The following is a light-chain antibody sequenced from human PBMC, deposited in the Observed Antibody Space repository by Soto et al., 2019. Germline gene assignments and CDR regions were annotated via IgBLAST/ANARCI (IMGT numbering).Light chain of an antibody. V-gene: IGKV1-5*01. J-gene: IGKJ1*01. Sequence: DIQMTQSPPTLSASVGDRVTITCRASQSIRHYLAWYQQMPGKGPKLLIYGASTLQSWVPSRFSGSGSGTEFTLTISSLQPDDFGTYFCQHHNSYSQTFGQGTKVQIK. CDR3: QHHNSYSQT. CDR2: GAS. CDR1: QSIRHY.